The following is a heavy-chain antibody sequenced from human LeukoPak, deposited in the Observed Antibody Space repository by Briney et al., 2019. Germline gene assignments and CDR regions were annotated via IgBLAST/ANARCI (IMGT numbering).Heavy chain of an antibody. Sequence: PSETLSLTCTVSGGSISSYYWSWIRQPPGKGLEWIGYIYYSGSTNYNPSLKSRVTISVDTSKNQFSLKLSSVTAADTAVYYCARFWMYGYYGSGRGWDAFDIWGQGTMVTVSS. J-gene: IGHJ3*02. CDR3: ARFWMYGYYGSGRGWDAFDI. CDR2: IYYSGST. V-gene: IGHV4-59*01. CDR1: GGSISSYY. D-gene: IGHD3-10*01.